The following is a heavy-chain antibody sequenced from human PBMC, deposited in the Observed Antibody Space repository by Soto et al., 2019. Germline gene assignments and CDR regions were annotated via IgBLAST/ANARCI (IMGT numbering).Heavy chain of an antibody. CDR3: ARHIFKDSSVYDY. CDR1: GGSISSSSYY. Sequence: ASETLSLTCTVSGGSISSSSYYWGWIRQPPGKGLEWIGSIYYSGSTYYNPSLKSRVTISVDTSKNQFSLKLSSVTAADTAVYYCARHIFKDSSVYDYWGQGTLVTVSS. J-gene: IGHJ4*02. CDR2: IYYSGST. D-gene: IGHD6-19*01. V-gene: IGHV4-39*01.